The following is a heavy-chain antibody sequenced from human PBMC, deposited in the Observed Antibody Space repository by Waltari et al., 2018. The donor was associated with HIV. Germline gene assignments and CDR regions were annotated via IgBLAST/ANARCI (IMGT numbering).Heavy chain of an antibody. J-gene: IGHJ4*02. CDR2: RKQDGSEK. D-gene: IGHD3-22*01. CDR1: GFTFSTSW. V-gene: IGHV3-7*01. Sequence: EVQLVESGGGLVQPGGSLRVSCAASGFTFSTSWMSWVRQAPGKGLGWVANRKQDGSEKYYVDSVKGRFTISRDNAKNSLYLQMNSLRAEDTAVYYCARGPPNYYDSSGYGYWGQGTLVTVSS. CDR3: ARGPPNYYDSSGYGY.